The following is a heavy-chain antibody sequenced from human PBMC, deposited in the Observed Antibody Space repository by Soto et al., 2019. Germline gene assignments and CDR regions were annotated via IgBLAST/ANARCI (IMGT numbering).Heavy chain of an antibody. CDR3: AREPLCGGRCDVNCFDT. D-gene: IGHD2-15*01. V-gene: IGHV1-3*01. J-gene: IGHJ5*02. CDR1: GYTFPSYP. Sequence: SVKVACKTSGYTFPSYPIHWVRQAPGQRLEWMGWINVGNGNTEYSEKFQGRVTISRDTSATTVHMELSSLRSEDTAVYYCAREPLCGGRCDVNCFDTWGQGTPVTVSS. CDR2: INVGNGNT.